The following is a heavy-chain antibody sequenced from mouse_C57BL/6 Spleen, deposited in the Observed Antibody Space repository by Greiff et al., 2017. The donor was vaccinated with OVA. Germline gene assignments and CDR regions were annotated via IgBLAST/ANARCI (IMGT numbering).Heavy chain of an antibody. V-gene: IGHV5-9-1*02. D-gene: IGHD1-1*01. CDR1: GFTFSSYA. J-gene: IGHJ1*03. CDR3: TRAYYYGSSYEYFDV. Sequence: DVKLVESGEGLVKPGGSLKLSCAASGFTFSSYAMSWVRQTPEKRLEWVAYISSGGDYIYYADTVKGRFTISRDNARNTLYLQMSSLKSEDTAMYYCTRAYYYGSSYEYFDVWGTGTTVTVSS. CDR2: ISSGGDYI.